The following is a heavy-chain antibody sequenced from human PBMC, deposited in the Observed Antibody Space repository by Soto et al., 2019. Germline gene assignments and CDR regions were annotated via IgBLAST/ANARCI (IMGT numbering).Heavy chain of an antibody. CDR2: IYKSATT. Sequence: SETPSLTCSVSGDSISNLDYFWAWIRQPPGQALEYIGYIYKSATTYYNPSFESRVAISVDTSKSQFSLNVTSVTAADTAVYFCARGRYCLTGRCFPNWFDSWGQGALVTVSS. D-gene: IGHD7-27*01. CDR3: ARGRYCLTGRCFPNWFDS. V-gene: IGHV4-30-4*01. CDR1: GDSISNLDYF. J-gene: IGHJ5*01.